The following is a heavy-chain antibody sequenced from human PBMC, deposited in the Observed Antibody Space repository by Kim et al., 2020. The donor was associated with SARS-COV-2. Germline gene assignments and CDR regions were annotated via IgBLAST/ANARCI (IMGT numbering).Heavy chain of an antibody. CDR3: ARSVYSGYEGRYFDL. D-gene: IGHD5-12*01. Sequence: PSVQGKVTISADKSISTAYLQWGSLKASDTAMYYCARSVYSGYEGRYFDLWGRGTLVTVSS. V-gene: IGHV5-51*01. J-gene: IGHJ2*01.